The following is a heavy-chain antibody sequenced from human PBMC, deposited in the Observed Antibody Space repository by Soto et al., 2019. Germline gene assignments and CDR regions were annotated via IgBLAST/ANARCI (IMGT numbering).Heavy chain of an antibody. CDR2: IYYSGSF. Sequence: QVQLLESGPGLVKPSQTLSLTCTVSGGSLSSGDYYWSWIRQPPGQGLALLGFIYYSGSFYYNPSLQSRLSISADMSKNQFSLNLSSVTTADTAVYFCARGVNGFDPWGQGTLVTVSS. CDR3: ARGVNGFDP. CDR1: GGSLSSGDYY. J-gene: IGHJ5*02. V-gene: IGHV4-30-4*01.